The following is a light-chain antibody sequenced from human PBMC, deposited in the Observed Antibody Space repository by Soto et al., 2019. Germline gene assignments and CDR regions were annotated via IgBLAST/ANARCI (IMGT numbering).Light chain of an antibody. Sequence: DIQMTQSPSSLSASVGDRVTITCQASQDISNHLNWYQLQPGEAPKLLIYAASNLKTGVPSRFSGGGSGTDFTFTISSLQPEDIAIYYCQQYGSLPYIFGQGTKLEIK. CDR3: QQYGSLPYI. CDR1: QDISNH. J-gene: IGKJ2*01. CDR2: AAS. V-gene: IGKV1-33*01.